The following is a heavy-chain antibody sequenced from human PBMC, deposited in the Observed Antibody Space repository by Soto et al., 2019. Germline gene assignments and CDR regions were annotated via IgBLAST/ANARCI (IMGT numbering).Heavy chain of an antibody. Sequence: QVQLVQSGAEVKKPGSSVKVSCKASGGTFSSYAISWVRQAPGQGLEWMGGIIPIFGTANYAQKFQGRVTITADESTSTADMERSSLRSEDTAVYYCARDHSSGYHDAFDIWGQGTMVTVSS. J-gene: IGHJ3*02. CDR3: ARDHSSGYHDAFDI. CDR1: GGTFSSYA. CDR2: IIPIFGTA. V-gene: IGHV1-69*12. D-gene: IGHD3-22*01.